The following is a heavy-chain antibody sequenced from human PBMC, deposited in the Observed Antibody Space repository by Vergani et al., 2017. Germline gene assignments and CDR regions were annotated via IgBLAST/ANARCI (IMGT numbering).Heavy chain of an antibody. V-gene: IGHV3-30*18. CDR1: GFSFSSHA. CDR2: ISNDGSKK. Sequence: QVQLAESGGGRVQPGRSLRLSCAASGFSFSSHAIHWVRQAPGKGLEWVAVISNDGSKKYYADSVKGRFTISRDNSKNTLDLQMNSLRTQDKAVYYCAKAGSITSGSLQYNFYMDVWGKGTTVTVSS. D-gene: IGHD3-10*01. CDR3: AKAGSITSGSLQYNFYMDV. J-gene: IGHJ6*03.